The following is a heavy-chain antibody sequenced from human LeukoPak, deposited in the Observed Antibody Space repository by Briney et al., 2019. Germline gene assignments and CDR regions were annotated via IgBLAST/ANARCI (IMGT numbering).Heavy chain of an antibody. CDR1: GGSISSSSYY. CDR2: IYYSGGT. V-gene: IGHV4-39*01. Sequence: SETLSLTCTVSGGSISSSSYYWGWIRQPPGKGLEWIGSIYYSGGTYYNPSLKSRVTISVDTSKNQFSLKLSSVTAADTAVYYCARQQAGRDILTGYYTGNWFDPWGQGTLVTVSS. D-gene: IGHD3-9*01. CDR3: ARQQAGRDILTGYYTGNWFDP. J-gene: IGHJ5*02.